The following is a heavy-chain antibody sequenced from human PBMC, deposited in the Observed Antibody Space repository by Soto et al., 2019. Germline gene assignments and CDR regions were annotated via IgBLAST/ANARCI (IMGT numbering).Heavy chain of an antibody. CDR2: ISPYSGET. V-gene: IGHV1-18*04. J-gene: IGHJ4*02. CDR1: GYTFTSYG. CDR3: ARGPVAGSDF. Sequence: QVQLVQCGAEVKRPADSMKVSCKASGYTFTSYGIVWVRQAPGQGLEWMGWISPYSGETRYAEKFQDRVTLTTDTSTKTAYMDLRNLKSDDTAVYWCARGPVAGSDFWGQGTLVTVSS. D-gene: IGHD6-19*01.